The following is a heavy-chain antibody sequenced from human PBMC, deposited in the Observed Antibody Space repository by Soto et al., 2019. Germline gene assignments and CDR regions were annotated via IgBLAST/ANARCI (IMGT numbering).Heavy chain of an antibody. J-gene: IGHJ5*02. CDR1: GGSISSYY. Sequence: QVQLQESGPGLVKPSETLSLTCTVSGGSISSYYWSWIRQPPGKGLEWIGYNYYSGSTNYNPSLKSRVTISVDTSKNQFSLKLSSVTAADTAVYYCARGSYYGSGVWFDPWGQGTLVTVSS. V-gene: IGHV4-59*01. CDR3: ARGSYYGSGVWFDP. CDR2: NYYSGST. D-gene: IGHD3-10*01.